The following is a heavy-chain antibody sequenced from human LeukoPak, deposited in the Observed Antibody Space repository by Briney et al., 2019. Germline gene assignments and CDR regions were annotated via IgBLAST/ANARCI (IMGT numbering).Heavy chain of an antibody. V-gene: IGHV4-59*01. CDR2: IYYSGST. CDR3: ARARDGHINNWFDP. J-gene: IGHJ5*02. Sequence: SETLSLTCTVSGGSINSYYWSWIRQPPGKGLEWIGYIYYSGSTEYNPSLKSRVTISVDTSKNQFSLKMSSVTAADTTVYYCARARDGHINNWFDPWGQGTLVTVSS. D-gene: IGHD5-24*01. CDR1: GGSINSYY.